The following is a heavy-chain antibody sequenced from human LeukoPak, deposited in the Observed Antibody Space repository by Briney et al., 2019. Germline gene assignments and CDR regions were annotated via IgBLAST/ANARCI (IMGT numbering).Heavy chain of an antibody. CDR2: IYPGDSDT. CDR3: ASSPNYYDSSGYYLGY. Sequence: GESLKISCKGSGYSFTTYWIGWVRQMPGKGLEWMGIIYPGDSDTSYSPSFHGQVTISADKSISTAYLQWSSLKASDTAMYYCASSPNYYDSSGYYLGYWGQGTLVTVSS. V-gene: IGHV5-51*01. J-gene: IGHJ4*02. D-gene: IGHD3-22*01. CDR1: GYSFTTYW.